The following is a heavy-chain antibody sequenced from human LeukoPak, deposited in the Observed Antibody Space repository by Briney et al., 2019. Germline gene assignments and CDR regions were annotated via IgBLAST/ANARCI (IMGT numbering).Heavy chain of an antibody. Sequence: ASVKVSCKASGYTFTGYYMHWVRQAPGQGLEWMGWINPNSGGTNYAQKFQGRVTMTRDTSISTAYMELSRLRFDDTAVYYCARDLELATGYWGQGTLVTVSS. CDR2: INPNSGGT. CDR3: ARDLELATGY. V-gene: IGHV1-2*02. CDR1: GYTFTGYY. D-gene: IGHD3-3*01. J-gene: IGHJ4*02.